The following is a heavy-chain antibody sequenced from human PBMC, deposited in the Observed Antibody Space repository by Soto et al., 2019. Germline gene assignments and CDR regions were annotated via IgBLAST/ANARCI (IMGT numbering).Heavy chain of an antibody. V-gene: IGHV1-3*01. CDR1: GYTFTSFA. CDR2: INGGNGDT. CDR3: AGVYDSSGYYYFDY. J-gene: IGHJ4*02. Sequence: QVQLVQSGAEVKKPGASVKVTCKASGYTFTSFAIHWVRQAPGQRLEWMGWINGGNGDTKYSQKFQGRVTISRDTSASTAYMCLSSLRSEDTAVYYCAGVYDSSGYYYFDYWGQGTRVTFSS. D-gene: IGHD3-22*01.